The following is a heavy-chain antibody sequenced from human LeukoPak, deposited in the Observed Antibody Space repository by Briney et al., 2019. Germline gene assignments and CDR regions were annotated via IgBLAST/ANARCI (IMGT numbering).Heavy chain of an antibody. V-gene: IGHV1-69*02. Sequence: SVKVSCKASGGTFSSYTISWVRQAPGQGLEWMGRIIPFLGVPNYAQKFQGRVTITADKASSTAYMELSSLRSEDTAVYYCARAPDCSTTSCYKPGFDYWGQGTLVAASS. CDR3: ARAPDCSTTSCYKPGFDY. J-gene: IGHJ4*02. CDR2: IIPFLGVP. D-gene: IGHD2-2*02. CDR1: GGTFSSYT.